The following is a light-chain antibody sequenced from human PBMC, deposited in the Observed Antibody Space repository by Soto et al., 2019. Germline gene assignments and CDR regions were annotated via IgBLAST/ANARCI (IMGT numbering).Light chain of an antibody. CDR1: RTVSTN. Sequence: EIVMTQSPATLSVSPGERATLSCRASRTVSTNLAWYQQKPGQTPRLLIYGASTRATDIPARFSGSGSGTEFTITISSLQSEDFAIYSCQQYNNWPITFGGRIKVEIK. CDR3: QQYNNWPIT. J-gene: IGKJ4*01. V-gene: IGKV3-15*01. CDR2: GAS.